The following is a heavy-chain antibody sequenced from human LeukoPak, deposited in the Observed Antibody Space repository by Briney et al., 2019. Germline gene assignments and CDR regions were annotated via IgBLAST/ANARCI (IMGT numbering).Heavy chain of an antibody. CDR3: AISDGTYEHYFDY. J-gene: IGHJ4*02. CDR2: INPNSRGT. CDR1: GYIFTGYY. Sequence: GASVKVSCKASGYIFTGYYMHWVRQTPGQGLEWMGWINPNSRGTNYAQKFHGRVTMTRDTSISTAYMELRRLRSDDTAVYYCAISDGTYEHYFDYWGQGTLVTVSS. D-gene: IGHD1-26*01. V-gene: IGHV1-2*02.